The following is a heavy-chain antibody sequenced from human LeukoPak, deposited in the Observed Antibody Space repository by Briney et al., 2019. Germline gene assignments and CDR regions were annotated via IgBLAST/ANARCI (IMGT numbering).Heavy chain of an antibody. V-gene: IGHV4-34*01. Sequence: SEALSLTCAVQGASLRGSYWSWIRQPPGKGLQWIGQIDHSGSTHSIPSLKSRVTISLDTSQSQVSLKVNSVTAADTAVYFCARGGNGWYFDLWGRGTLVTVSS. CDR2: IDHSGST. CDR3: ARGGNGWYFDL. D-gene: IGHD1-14*01. CDR1: GASLRGSY. J-gene: IGHJ2*01.